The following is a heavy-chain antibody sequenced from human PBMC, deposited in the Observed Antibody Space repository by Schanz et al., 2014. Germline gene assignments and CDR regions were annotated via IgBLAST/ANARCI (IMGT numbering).Heavy chain of an antibody. CDR3: AKEKEEVAADGSFFDY. CDR2: ISFDGRNT. V-gene: IGHV3-30*18. J-gene: IGHJ4*02. CDR1: GFTFSTYW. Sequence: VRLVESGGALVQPGGSLRLSCAASGFTFSTYWMHWVRQAPGKGLEWVGFISFDGRNTGYAHSVKGRFTISRDNSKNTVNLQMNSLRAEDTAVYYCAKEKEEVAADGSFFDYWGQGTLVTVSS. D-gene: IGHD6-13*01.